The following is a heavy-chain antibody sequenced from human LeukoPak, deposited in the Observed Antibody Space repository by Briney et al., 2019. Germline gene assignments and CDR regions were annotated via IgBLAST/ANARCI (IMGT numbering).Heavy chain of an antibody. V-gene: IGHV3-66*01. J-gene: IGHJ5*02. CDR1: GFTVSSNY. CDR3: AKDSRFCNGGECYGWFDP. Sequence: GGSLRLSCAASGFTVSSNYMSWVRRAPGKGLEWVSVIYSGGSTYYADSVKGRFTISRDNSKNTLYLQMNGLRAEDTALYYCAKDSRFCNGGECYGWFDPWGQGTLVTVSS. CDR2: IYSGGST. D-gene: IGHD2-8*02.